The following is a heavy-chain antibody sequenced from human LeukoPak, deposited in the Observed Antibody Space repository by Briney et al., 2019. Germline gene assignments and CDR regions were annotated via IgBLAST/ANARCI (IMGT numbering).Heavy chain of an antibody. D-gene: IGHD2-2*01. V-gene: IGHV1-18*01. CDR1: GYTFTSYG. Sequence: ASVKVSCKASGYTFTSYGISWVRQAPGQGLEWMGWISAYNGNTNYAQKLQGRVTMTTDTSTSTAYMELRSLRSDDTAVYYCARVTPFDIVVVPAASGPFDIWGQGTMVTVSS. CDR2: ISAYNGNT. J-gene: IGHJ3*02. CDR3: ARVTPFDIVVVPAASGPFDI.